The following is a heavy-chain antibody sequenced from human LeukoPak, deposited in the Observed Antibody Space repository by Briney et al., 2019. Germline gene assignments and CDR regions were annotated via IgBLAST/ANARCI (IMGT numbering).Heavy chain of an antibody. CDR2: IYYSGST. D-gene: IGHD3-3*01. V-gene: IGHV4-59*08. J-gene: IGHJ4*02. CDR1: GGSISSYY. Sequence: SETLSLTCTVSGGSISSYYWSWIRQPPGKGLEWIGYIYYSGSTNYNPSLKSRVTISVDSSKNQFSLKLSSVTAADTAVYYCARHRADYDFWSGHFDYWGQGTLVTVSS. CDR3: ARHRADYDFWSGHFDY.